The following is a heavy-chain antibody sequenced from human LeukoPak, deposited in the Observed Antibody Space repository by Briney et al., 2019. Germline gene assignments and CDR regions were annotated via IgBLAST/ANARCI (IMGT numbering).Heavy chain of an antibody. V-gene: IGHV3-30*03. CDR1: GFTFSSYG. CDR2: ISYDGSNK. CDR3: ARDRGYFDN. J-gene: IGHJ4*02. Sequence: PGGSLRLSCAASGFTFSSYGMHWVRQAPGKGLEWVAVISYDGSNKYYADSVKGRFTISRDNAKNSLYLQMNSLRAEDTAVYYCARDRGYFDNWGQGTLVTVSS.